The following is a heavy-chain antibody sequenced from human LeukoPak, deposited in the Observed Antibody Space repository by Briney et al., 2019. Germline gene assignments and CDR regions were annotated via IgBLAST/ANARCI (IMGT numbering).Heavy chain of an antibody. V-gene: IGHV3-53*01. J-gene: IGHJ4*02. CDR1: GFTVNSQY. CDR2: IYSGGST. CDR3: AKDSTLTYDSSGYQDY. Sequence: GGSLRLSCAASGFTVNSQYMSWVRQAPGMGLEWVSVIYSGGSTYYADSVKGRFTISRDNSKNTLYLQMNSLGAEDTAVYYCAKDSTLTYDSSGYQDYWGQGTLVTVSS. D-gene: IGHD3-22*01.